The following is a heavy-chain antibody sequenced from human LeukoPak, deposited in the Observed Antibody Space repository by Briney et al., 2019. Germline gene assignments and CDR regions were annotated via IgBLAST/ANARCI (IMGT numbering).Heavy chain of an antibody. CDR3: ARHPRGDFCDY. Sequence: PSETLSLTCTVSGGSISSSSYYWGWIRQPPGKGLEWIGSLYYSGSTYYNPSLKSRVTISVDTSKNQFSLKLSSVTAADTAVYYCARHPRGDFCDYWGQGTLVTVSS. CDR1: GGSISSSSYY. CDR2: LYYSGST. J-gene: IGHJ4*02. V-gene: IGHV4-39*01. D-gene: IGHD3-3*01.